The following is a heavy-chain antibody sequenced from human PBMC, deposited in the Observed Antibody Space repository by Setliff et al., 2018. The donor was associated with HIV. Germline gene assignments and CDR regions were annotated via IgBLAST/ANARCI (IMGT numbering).Heavy chain of an antibody. CDR1: GGSISSSSYY. Sequence: PSETLSLTCTVSGGSISSSSYYWVWIRQPPGKGLEWIGNIYYSGSTYYNPSLKSRVTISVDTSENQFSLRLISVTAADTAVYYCARYRYDYDSSGYGRWFDPWGQGTLVTVSS. CDR3: ARYRYDYDSSGYGRWFDP. J-gene: IGHJ5*02. V-gene: IGHV4-39*01. CDR2: IYYSGST. D-gene: IGHD3-22*01.